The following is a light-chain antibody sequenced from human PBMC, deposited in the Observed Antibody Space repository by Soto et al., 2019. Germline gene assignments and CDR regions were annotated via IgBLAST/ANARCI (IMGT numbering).Light chain of an antibody. Sequence: ALTQPASVSGSPGQSITISCTGTSDDVGGYNYVSWYQQHPGKAPKLMIFEVNNRPSGVSNRFSGSRSGNTASLTISGLQAEDEADYYCSSYRSGNTLVVFGRGTKVTVL. CDR3: SSYRSGNTLVV. CDR2: EVN. J-gene: IGLJ2*01. CDR1: SDDVGGYNY. V-gene: IGLV2-14*01.